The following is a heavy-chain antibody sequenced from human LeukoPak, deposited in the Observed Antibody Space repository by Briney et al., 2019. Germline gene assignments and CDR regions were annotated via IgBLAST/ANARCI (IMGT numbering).Heavy chain of an antibody. V-gene: IGHV4-39*01. Sequence: SETLSLTCTVSGGSISRSNYYWGWSRQPPGKGLEWLGGIFHSGSTYYNSSLKSRVTISVDRSKNQFSLRLSSVTAADTAVCHCARLTRKTGVTYYFDYWGQGTLVTVSS. D-gene: IGHD2-21*02. J-gene: IGHJ4*02. CDR1: GGSISRSNYY. CDR3: ARLTRKTGVTYYFDY. CDR2: IFHSGST.